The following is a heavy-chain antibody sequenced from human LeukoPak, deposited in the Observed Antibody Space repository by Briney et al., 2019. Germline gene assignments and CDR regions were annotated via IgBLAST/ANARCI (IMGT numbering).Heavy chain of an antibody. J-gene: IGHJ4*02. CDR2: ISAYNGNT. CDR1: GYTFTSYG. V-gene: IGHV1-18*01. CDR3: ARGIPGYGDYVSYFDY. Sequence: ASVKVSCKASGYTFTSYGISWVRQAPGQGLEWMGWISAYNGNTNYAQKLQGRVTMTTDTSTGTAYMELRSLRSDDTAVYYCARGIPGYGDYVSYFDYWGQGTLVTVSS. D-gene: IGHD4-17*01.